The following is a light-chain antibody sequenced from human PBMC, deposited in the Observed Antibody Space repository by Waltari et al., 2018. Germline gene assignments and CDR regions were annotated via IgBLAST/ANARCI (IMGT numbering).Light chain of an antibody. V-gene: IGLV2-14*01. CDR1: SSDVGGYNQ. J-gene: IGLJ1*01. CDR2: DVI. Sequence: QSALTQPASVSGSPGQSITISCTGPSSDVGGYNQVSWCQQHPGKAPKVLIYDVIFRATGVSNRFSGSKSGNTASLTISGLQADDEAEYYCSSYTSSNTFVFGTGTKVTVL. CDR3: SSYTSSNTFV.